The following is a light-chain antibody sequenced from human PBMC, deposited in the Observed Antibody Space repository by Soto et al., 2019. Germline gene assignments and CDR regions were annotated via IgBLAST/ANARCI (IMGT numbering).Light chain of an antibody. Sequence: EIVLTQSPATLSLSPGETATLSCRASQSVTSSYIAWYQQKSGQAPRLLIYGASSRATGIPDRFSGSGSGTDFTLTISRLEPEDFAVYYCQQYGSSPWTFGQGTKVDIK. J-gene: IGKJ1*01. V-gene: IGKV3-20*01. CDR1: QSVTSSY. CDR2: GAS. CDR3: QQYGSSPWT.